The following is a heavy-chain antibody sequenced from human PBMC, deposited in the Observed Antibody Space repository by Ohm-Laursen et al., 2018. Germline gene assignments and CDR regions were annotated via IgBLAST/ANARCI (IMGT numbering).Heavy chain of an antibody. CDR1: GFTFSEHY. CDR2: IYSGGST. CDR3: ARAPAGYYDSSGYFHY. J-gene: IGHJ4*02. D-gene: IGHD3-22*01. Sequence: SLRLSCTASGFTFSEHYMSWVRQAPGKGLEWVSVIYSGGSTYYADSVKGRFTISRDNSKNTLYLQMNSLRAEDTAVYYCARAPAGYYDSSGYFHYWGQGTLVTVSS. V-gene: IGHV3-66*01.